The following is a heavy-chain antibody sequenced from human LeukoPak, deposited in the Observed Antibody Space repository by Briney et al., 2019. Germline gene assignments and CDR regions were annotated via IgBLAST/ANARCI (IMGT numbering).Heavy chain of an antibody. CDR2: IYHSGST. J-gene: IGHJ4*02. V-gene: IGHV4-30-2*01. CDR3: ARGNYYDSSGYYYFDY. Sequence: SETLSLTCTVSGGSVSSGSYYWSWIRQPPGKGLEWIGYIYHSGSTYYNPSLKSRVTISVDRSKNQFSLKLSSVTAADTAVYYCARGNYYDSSGYYYFDYWGQGTLVTVSS. D-gene: IGHD3-22*01. CDR1: GGSVSSGSYY.